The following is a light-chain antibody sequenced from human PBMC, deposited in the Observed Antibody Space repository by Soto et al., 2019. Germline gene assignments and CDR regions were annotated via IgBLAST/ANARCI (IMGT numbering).Light chain of an antibody. V-gene: IGKV3-11*01. J-gene: IGKJ1*01. CDR1: XSXGXX. Sequence: EIVLTQSPRTLSLSPGERATLSXXAXXSXGXXXVXXXQHRPGQAPRLLFSGSGSGKDFTLTISSLEPEDFAVYYCQQRSNWPPTWTFGQGTKVDIK. CDR3: QQRSNWPPTWT.